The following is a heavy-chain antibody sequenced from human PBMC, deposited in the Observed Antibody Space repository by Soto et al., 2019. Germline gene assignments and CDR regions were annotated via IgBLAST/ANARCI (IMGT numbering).Heavy chain of an antibody. D-gene: IGHD3-22*01. CDR3: ARAAYYYDTRPFDY. J-gene: IGHJ4*02. Sequence: PSETLSLTCTVSGGSISSYYWSRIRQPPGKGLEWIGYIYYSGSTNYNPSLKSRVTISVDTSKNQFSLKLSSVTAADTAVYYCARAAYYYDTRPFDYWGQGTLVTVSS. V-gene: IGHV4-59*01. CDR1: GGSISSYY. CDR2: IYYSGST.